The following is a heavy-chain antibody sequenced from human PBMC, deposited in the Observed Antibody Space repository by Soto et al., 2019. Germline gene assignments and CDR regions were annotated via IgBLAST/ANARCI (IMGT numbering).Heavy chain of an antibody. J-gene: IGHJ3*02. CDR2: IYYSGST. V-gene: IGHV4-59*01. CDR1: GGSISSYY. CDR3: ARGDYDILTGLPGAFDI. Sequence: SETLSLTCTVSGGSISSYYWSWIRQPPGKGLEWIGYIYYSGSTNYNPSLKSRVTISVDTSKNQFSLKLSSVTAADTAVYYCARGDYDILTGLPGAFDIWGQGTMVTVSS. D-gene: IGHD3-9*01.